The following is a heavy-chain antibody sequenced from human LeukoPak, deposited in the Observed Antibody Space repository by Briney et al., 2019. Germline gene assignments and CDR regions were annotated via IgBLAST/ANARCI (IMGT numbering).Heavy chain of an antibody. CDR1: GVSISSSY. D-gene: IGHD3-22*01. CDR3: ARGYYDGSGYSNAFDI. CDR2: IHQNGNT. J-gene: IGHJ3*02. Sequence: SETLSLTCSVSGVSISSSYWSWIRQPPGKRLEWIGFIHQNGNTNYNASLKSRVTMSVDTSKNQFSLQMRSVTAADTAVYYCARGYYDGSGYSNAFDIWGQGTMVAV. V-gene: IGHV4-59*01.